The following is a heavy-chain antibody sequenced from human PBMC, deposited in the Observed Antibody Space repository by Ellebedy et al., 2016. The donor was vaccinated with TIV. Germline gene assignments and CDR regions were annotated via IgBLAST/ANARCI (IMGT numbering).Heavy chain of an antibody. CDR1: GGSISSGGYY. D-gene: IGHD4-17*01. V-gene: IGHV4-31*03. CDR2: IYYSGST. Sequence: SETLSLXXTVSGGSISSGGYYWSWIRQHPGKGLEWIGYIYYSGSTYYNPSLKSRVTISVDTSKNQFSLKLSSVTAADTAVYYCARRNDYGDYVDYWGQGALVTVSS. CDR3: ARRNDYGDYVDY. J-gene: IGHJ4*02.